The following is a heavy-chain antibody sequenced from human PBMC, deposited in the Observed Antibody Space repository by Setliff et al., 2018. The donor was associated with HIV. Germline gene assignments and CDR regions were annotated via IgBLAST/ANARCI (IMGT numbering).Heavy chain of an antibody. CDR1: GDSIRSGDYY. Sequence: SETLSLTCTVSGDSIRSGDYYWGWIRQPPGKGREWIGSIFYSGSANYNPSLRSPVAISVDTSKNQFSLKLTSVTAADTAVYYCAREDSSYHYFDYWGQGMLVTVPQ. V-gene: IGHV4-39*02. CDR2: IFYSGSA. CDR3: AREDSSYHYFDY. D-gene: IGHD6-6*01. J-gene: IGHJ4*02.